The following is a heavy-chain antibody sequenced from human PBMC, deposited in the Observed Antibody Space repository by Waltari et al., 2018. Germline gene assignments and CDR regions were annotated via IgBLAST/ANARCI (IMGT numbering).Heavy chain of an antibody. CDR2: ISGSGGRP. J-gene: IGHJ4*02. V-gene: IGHV3-23*01. CDR3: AKALYYDSSGQFDY. D-gene: IGHD3-22*01. CDR1: GFTFSSYA. Sequence: EVQLLESGGGLVQPGGSLRLSCAASGFTFSSYAMSWVRQAPGKGVGWVSAISGSGGRPYYAASVKGRFTISRDNSKTTMYLQMNSLRAEDTAVYYCAKALYYDSSGQFDYWGQGTLVTVSS.